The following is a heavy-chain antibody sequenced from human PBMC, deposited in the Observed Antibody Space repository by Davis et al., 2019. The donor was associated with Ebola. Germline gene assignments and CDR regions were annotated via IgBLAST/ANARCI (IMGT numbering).Heavy chain of an antibody. J-gene: IGHJ3*02. CDR2: IGTLGDT. V-gene: IGHV3-13*01. Sequence: GESLKISCAASGFTFNKYDMHWLRQATGKGLEWVSAIGTLGDTFYPGSLKGRFIISRENAKNSLYLQLNSLRVGDTAVYYCARALRDSSALSSRAGPLDALDMWGQGTMVTVSS. CDR1: GFTFNKYD. CDR3: ARALRDSSALSSRAGPLDALDM. D-gene: IGHD6-19*01.